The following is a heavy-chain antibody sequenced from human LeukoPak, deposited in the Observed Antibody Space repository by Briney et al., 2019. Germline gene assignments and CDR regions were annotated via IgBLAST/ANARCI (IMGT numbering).Heavy chain of an antibody. D-gene: IGHD6-19*01. V-gene: IGHV4-59*01. CDR1: GGSISSYY. CDR3: ARGGGDSSGWSLFDY. J-gene: IGHJ4*02. Sequence: SETLSLTCTVSGGSISSYYWSWIRQPPGQGLEWIGYSHYSGSTNYNPSLRSRVTISVDTSKNQFSLKLSSVTAADTAVYYCARGGGDSSGWSLFDYWGQGTLVTVSS. CDR2: SHYSGST.